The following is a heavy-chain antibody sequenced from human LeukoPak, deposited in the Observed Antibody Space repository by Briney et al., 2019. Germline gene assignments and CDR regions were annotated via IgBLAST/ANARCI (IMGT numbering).Heavy chain of an antibody. CDR3: ARADTVEHYYYYMDV. J-gene: IGHJ6*03. CDR1: GFTFSSYG. V-gene: IGHV3-33*03. Sequence: GGSLRLSCAASGFTFSSYGMHWVRQAPGKGLEWVAIIWYDGNNKHYTDSVKGRFTISRDNAKNTLYLQMNSLRAEDTAVYYCARADTVEHYYYYMDVWGKGTTVTVSS. D-gene: IGHD4-17*01. CDR2: IWYDGNNK.